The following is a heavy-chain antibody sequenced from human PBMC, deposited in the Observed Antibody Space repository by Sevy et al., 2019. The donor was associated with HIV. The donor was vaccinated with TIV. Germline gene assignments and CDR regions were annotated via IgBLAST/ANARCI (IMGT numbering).Heavy chain of an antibody. CDR3: ASEIYLYENSGFYYFDS. D-gene: IGHD3-22*01. V-gene: IGHV4-61*01. CDR2: VSYSGRT. CDR1: VASVSSGKYY. Sequence: SETLSLTCNVSVASVSSGKYYWTWIRQPPGKDLEWIGHVSYSGRTNYNPSLKSRVTISEDTSKNKFSLSLNSVTAADTATYYCASEIYLYENSGFYYFDSWGLGILVTVSS. J-gene: IGHJ4*02.